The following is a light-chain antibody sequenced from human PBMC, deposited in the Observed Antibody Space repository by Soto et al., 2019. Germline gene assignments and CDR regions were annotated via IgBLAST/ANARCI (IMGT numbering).Light chain of an antibody. CDR2: DSS. CDR3: QQYNKWPPYT. CDR1: QSVGTY. V-gene: IGKV3-11*01. Sequence: EIVMTQSPATLSLSPGERATLSCRASQSVGTYLAWYQQKPGQAPRLLSYDSSQRATDIPARFSGSGSGTDFTLTISSLEAEDLAVYYCQQYNKWPPYTFGQGAKLESK. J-gene: IGKJ2*01.